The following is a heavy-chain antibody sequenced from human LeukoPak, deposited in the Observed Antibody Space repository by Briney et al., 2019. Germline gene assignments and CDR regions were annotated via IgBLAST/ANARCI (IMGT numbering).Heavy chain of an antibody. CDR1: GLTFTSSA. V-gene: IGHV1-58*01. J-gene: IGHJ4*02. CDR2: IVVGSGNT. CDR3: AAPYCTNGVCWFDY. Sequence: SVKVSCKASGLTFTSSAVQWVRQARGQRLEWIGWIVVGSGNTNYAQKFQERVTITRDMSTSTAYMELSSLRSEDTAVYYCAAPYCTNGVCWFDYWGQGTLVTVSS. D-gene: IGHD2-8*01.